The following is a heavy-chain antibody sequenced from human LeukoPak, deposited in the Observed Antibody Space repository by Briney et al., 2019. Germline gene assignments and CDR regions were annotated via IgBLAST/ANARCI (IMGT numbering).Heavy chain of an antibody. D-gene: IGHD4-17*01. CDR3: AKGDYSLTFDY. J-gene: IGHJ4*02. CDR2: IRGSGGST. CDR1: GFTFSSYF. Sequence: GGSLRLSCAASGFTFSSYFMSWVRQAPGKGLEWVSAIRGSGGSTYYADSVKGRFTISRDNSKNTLYLQMNSLRAEDTAVYHCAKGDYSLTFDYWGQGTPVTVSS. V-gene: IGHV3-23*01.